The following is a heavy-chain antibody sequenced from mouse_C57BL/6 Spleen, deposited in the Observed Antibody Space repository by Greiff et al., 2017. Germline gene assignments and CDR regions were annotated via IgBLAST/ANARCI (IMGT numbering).Heavy chain of an antibody. CDR2: IDPSDSYT. CDR1: GYTFTSYW. CDR3: ARRDDYDDYYAMDY. V-gene: IGHV1-69*01. Sequence: QVQLQQPGAELVMPGASVKLSCKASGYTFTSYWMHWVKQRPGQGLEWIGEIDPSDSYTNYNQKFKGKSTLTVDKSSSTAYMQLSSLTSEDSAVYDCARRDDYDDYYAMDYWGQGTSVTVSS. D-gene: IGHD2-4*01. J-gene: IGHJ4*01.